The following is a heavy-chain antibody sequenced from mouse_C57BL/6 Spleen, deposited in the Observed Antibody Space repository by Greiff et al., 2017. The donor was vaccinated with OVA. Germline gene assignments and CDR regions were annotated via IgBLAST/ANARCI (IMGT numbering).Heavy chain of an antibody. CDR1: GYTFTDYE. CDR2: IDPETGGT. J-gene: IGHJ1*03. Sequence: QVQLQQSGAELVRPGASVTLSCKASGYTFTDYEMHWVKQTPVHGLEWIGAIDPETGGTAYNQKFKGKAILTADKSSSTAYMELRSLTSADSAVYYCTRGPYYGSSYWYFDVWGTGTTVTVSS. V-gene: IGHV1-15*01. CDR3: TRGPYYGSSYWYFDV. D-gene: IGHD1-1*01.